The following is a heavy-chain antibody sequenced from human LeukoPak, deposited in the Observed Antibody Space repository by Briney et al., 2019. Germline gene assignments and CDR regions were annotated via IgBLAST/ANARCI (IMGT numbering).Heavy chain of an antibody. CDR1: GYTFTSYG. CDR2: ISAYNGNT. J-gene: IGHJ2*01. D-gene: IGHD6-19*01. V-gene: IGHV1-18*01. Sequence: GASVKVSCKASGYTFTSYGISWVRQAPGQGLEWMGWISAYNGNTNYAQKLQGRVTMTTDTSTSTAYMELRSLRSDDTAVYYSARSPPPYSSGWGDYWYFDLWGRGTLVTVSS. CDR3: ARSPPPYSSGWGDYWYFDL.